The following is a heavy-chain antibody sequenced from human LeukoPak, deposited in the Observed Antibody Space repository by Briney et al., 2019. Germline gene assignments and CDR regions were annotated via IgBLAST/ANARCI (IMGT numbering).Heavy chain of an antibody. CDR1: GFSFSSYW. CDR3: ARGGLNALEAFDI. J-gene: IGHJ3*02. V-gene: IGHV3-74*01. D-gene: IGHD1-1*01. Sequence: GGSLRLSCAAPGFSFSSYWVHWVRQAPGKGLGWVSRINGDGSSTRYADSVKGRFTISRDNAKNTLYLQMNSLRAEDTAVYYCARGGLNALEAFDIWGQGTLVTVCS. CDR2: INGDGSST.